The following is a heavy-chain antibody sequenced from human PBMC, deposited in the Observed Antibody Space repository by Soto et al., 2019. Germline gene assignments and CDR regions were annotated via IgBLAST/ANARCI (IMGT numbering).Heavy chain of an antibody. D-gene: IGHD2-15*01. CDR2: INAGNGNT. CDR3: AKGSPQYCSGGSCYLYYFHY. Sequence: ASVKVSCKASGYTFTSYAMHWVRQAPGQRLEWMGWINAGNGNTKYSQKFQGRVTITRDTSASTAYMELSSLRSEDTAVYYCAKGSPQYCSGGSCYLYYFHYWGQGTLVTVSS. V-gene: IGHV1-3*01. J-gene: IGHJ4*02. CDR1: GYTFTSYA.